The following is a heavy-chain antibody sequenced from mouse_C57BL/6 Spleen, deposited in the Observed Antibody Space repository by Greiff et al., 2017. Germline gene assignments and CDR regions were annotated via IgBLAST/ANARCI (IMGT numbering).Heavy chain of an antibody. V-gene: IGHV1-64*01. CDR2: IHPNSGST. D-gene: IGHD1-1*01. CDR1: GYTFTSYW. CDR3: ARRGSSSYWYFDV. J-gene: IGHJ1*03. Sequence: QVHVKQPGAELVKPGASVKLSCKASGYTFTSYWMHWVKQRPGQGLEWIGMIHPNSGSTNYNEKFKGKATLTVDKSSSTAYMQLSSLTSEDSAVYYCARRGSSSYWYFDVWGTGTTVTVSS.